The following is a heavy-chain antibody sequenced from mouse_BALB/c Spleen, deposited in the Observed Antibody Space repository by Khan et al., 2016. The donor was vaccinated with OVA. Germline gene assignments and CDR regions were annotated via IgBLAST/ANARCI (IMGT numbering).Heavy chain of an antibody. V-gene: IGHV9-3-1*01. CDR1: GYTFPNYG. CDR3: ASGGYWYFDV. Sequence: VQLQESGPELKKPGETVKISCKASGYTFPNYGMNWVKQAPGKGLKWMGWINTYTGEQTYADDFKGRFASSLKTFARTAYLKINNLKNEDTASYFCASGGYWYFDVWGAGTTVTVSS. CDR2: INTYTGEQ. J-gene: IGHJ1*01. D-gene: IGHD1-1*02.